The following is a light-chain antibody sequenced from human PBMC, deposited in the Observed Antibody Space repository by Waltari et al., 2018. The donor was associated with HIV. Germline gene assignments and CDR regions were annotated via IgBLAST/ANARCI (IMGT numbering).Light chain of an antibody. CDR2: DAS. CDR1: QSISIY. J-gene: IGKJ3*01. Sequence: DIQMTQSPSSLSASVGDRVTITCRASQSISIYLNWYQQKPWKAPNLLIYDASNLQSGLPSRFSGSGSGTDFTLTITNLQPEDFATYFCQQSFDIPLVFGPGTKVD. CDR3: QQSFDIPLV. V-gene: IGKV1-39*01.